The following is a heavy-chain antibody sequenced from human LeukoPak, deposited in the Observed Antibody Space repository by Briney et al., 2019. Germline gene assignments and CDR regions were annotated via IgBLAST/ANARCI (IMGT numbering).Heavy chain of an antibody. CDR1: GGSISSSY. Sequence: SETLSLTCTVSGGSISSSYWSWIRQPPGKGLEWIGYIYYSGSTNYNPSLKSRVTISIDTSKNQFSLKLSSVTAADTAVYYCARVLWFGELRFDPWGQGTLVTVSS. J-gene: IGHJ5*02. D-gene: IGHD3-10*01. V-gene: IGHV4-59*01. CDR2: IYYSGST. CDR3: ARVLWFGELRFDP.